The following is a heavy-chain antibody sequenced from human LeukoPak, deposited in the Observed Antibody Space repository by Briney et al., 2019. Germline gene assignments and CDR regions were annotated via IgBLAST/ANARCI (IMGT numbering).Heavy chain of an antibody. J-gene: IGHJ4*02. CDR3: ARGSVTIDY. CDR2: IYDSGST. V-gene: IGHV4-39*01. Sequence: PSETLSLTCTVSGGSISSSYYYWGWLRQPPGRGLEWIGSIYDSGSTYYNPSLKSRVTISVDTSKNQFSLKLNSVTAADTAVYYCARGSVTIDYWGQGTLVTVSS. CDR1: GGSISSSYYY. D-gene: IGHD4-17*01.